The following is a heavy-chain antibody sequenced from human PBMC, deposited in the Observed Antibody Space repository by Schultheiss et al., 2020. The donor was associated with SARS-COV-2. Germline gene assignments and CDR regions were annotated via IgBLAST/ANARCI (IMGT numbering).Heavy chain of an antibody. CDR2: IFSNDEK. V-gene: IGHV2-26*01. J-gene: IGHJ6*02. D-gene: IGHD6-6*01. CDR3: ARMRQLARYGMDV. Sequence: SGPTLVKPTQTLTLTCTFSGFSLSTSGVGVGWIRQPPGKALEWLAHIFSNDEKSYSTSLKSRLTISKDTSKSQVVLTMTNMDPVDTATYYCARMRQLARYGMDVWGQGTTVTVSS. CDR1: GFSLSTSGVG.